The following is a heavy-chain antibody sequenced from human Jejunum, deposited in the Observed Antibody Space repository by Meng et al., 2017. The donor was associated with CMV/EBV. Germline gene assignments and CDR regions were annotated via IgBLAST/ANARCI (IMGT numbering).Heavy chain of an antibody. D-gene: IGHD1-26*01. CDR3: ARWSGTYYDY. CDR1: DGSINTGDFS. Sequence: VQLQESGPGLLKPSQTLSLTCTVSDGSINTGDFSWNWIRQPPGKGLEWVSILYSSGITYYADSVKGRFTISRDNSKNTLYFQMNTLRAEDTAVYYCARWSGTYYDYWGQGTLVTVSS. V-gene: IGHV3-66*01. CDR2: LYSSGIT. J-gene: IGHJ4*02.